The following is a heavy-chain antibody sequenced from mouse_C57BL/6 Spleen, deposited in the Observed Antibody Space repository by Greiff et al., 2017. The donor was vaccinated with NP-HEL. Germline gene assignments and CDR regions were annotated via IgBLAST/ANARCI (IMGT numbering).Heavy chain of an antibody. CDR3: TGSGCGRKWYFEV. D-gene: IGHD3-3*01. CDR2: IYPGNSDT. Sequence: EVQLQQSGTVLARPGASVKMSCKTSGYTFTSYWMHWVKQRPGQGLEWIGAIYPGNSDTSYNQKFKGKAKLTAVTSASTAYMALSSLTTEDSAVYYCTGSGCGRKWYFEVWGTGTTVTVAS. V-gene: IGHV1-5*01. J-gene: IGHJ1*03. CDR1: GYTFTSYW.